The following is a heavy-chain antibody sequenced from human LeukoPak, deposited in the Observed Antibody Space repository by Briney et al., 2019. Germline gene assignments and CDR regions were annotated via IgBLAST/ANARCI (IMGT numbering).Heavy chain of an antibody. V-gene: IGHV3-23*01. CDR1: GFAFSNYA. Sequence: GGSLRLSCAASGFAFSNYAMSWVRQAPGKGLEWVSGICGSGGSAYYVDSVKGRFTTSRDTSKNTLYLQMNSLRAEDTAVYYCAKDGDLEDIIVVPTAYPFDYWGQGTLVTVSS. J-gene: IGHJ4*02. CDR2: ICGSGGSA. D-gene: IGHD2-2*01. CDR3: AKDGDLEDIIVVPTAYPFDY.